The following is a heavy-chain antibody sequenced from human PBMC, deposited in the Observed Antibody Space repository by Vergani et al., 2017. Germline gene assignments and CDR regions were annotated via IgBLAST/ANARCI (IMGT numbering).Heavy chain of an antibody. CDR3: ARQSPCSGWAPGDFYD. V-gene: IGHV4-39*01. Sequence: QLQLQQSGPGLVKPSETLFLTCTVSADSIRSGSYYWGWIRQPPGKSLEWIGSIYYSGLTYYNPYLKRRVAISVATSKNQFSLKVTSVTAADTAVYFCARQSPCSGWAPGDFYDWCQGILVTVSS. J-gene: IGHJ4*02. D-gene: IGHD6-19*01. CDR2: IYYSGLT. CDR1: ADSIRSGSYY.